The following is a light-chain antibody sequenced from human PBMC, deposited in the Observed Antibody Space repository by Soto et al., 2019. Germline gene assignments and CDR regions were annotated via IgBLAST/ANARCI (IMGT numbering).Light chain of an antibody. V-gene: IGKV4-1*01. CDR2: WSS. CDR1: QSVLYSSNNKNY. CDR3: QQYYSTPLT. J-gene: IGKJ4*01. Sequence: DIVMTQSPDSLAVSLGGRATINCKSSQSVLYSSNNKNYLAWSQQKPGQPPKLLIYWSSTRESGVPDRFSGSGSGTDFTLTISSLQAEDVAVYYCQQYYSTPLTFGGGTKVEIK.